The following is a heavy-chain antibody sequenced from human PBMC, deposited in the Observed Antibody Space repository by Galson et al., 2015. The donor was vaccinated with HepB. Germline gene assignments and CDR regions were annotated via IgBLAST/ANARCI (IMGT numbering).Heavy chain of an antibody. J-gene: IGHJ6*03. CDR2: IEQDGSEK. CDR1: GFTFSTYW. CDR3: AAHDSSGYYYYYYYMDV. Sequence: SLRLSCAASGFTFSTYWMSWVRQAPGKGLEWVANIEQDGSEKYYVDSVKGRFTISRDNAKNSLYLQMNSLRAEDTAVYYCAAHDSSGYYYYYYYMDVWGKGTTVTVSS. D-gene: IGHD3-22*01. V-gene: IGHV3-7*01.